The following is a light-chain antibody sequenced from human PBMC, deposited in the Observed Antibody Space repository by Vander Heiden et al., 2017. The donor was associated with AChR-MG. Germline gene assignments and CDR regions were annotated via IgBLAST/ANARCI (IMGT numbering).Light chain of an antibody. CDR3: QSYDSSLSGRGV. J-gene: IGLJ2*01. CDR1: SSNIGAVYD. V-gene: IGLV1-40*01. Sequence: QSVLTHPPSVSVAPGQRVTLSCTGSSSNIGAVYDVHWYQQLPGTAPNLLIYGNSNRPSGVPDRFSGSKSGTSASLAITGLQAEDEADYYCQSYDSSLSGRGVFGGGTKLTVL. CDR2: GNS.